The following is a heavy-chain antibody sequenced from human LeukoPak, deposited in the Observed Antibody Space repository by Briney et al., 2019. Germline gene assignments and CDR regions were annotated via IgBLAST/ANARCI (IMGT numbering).Heavy chain of an antibody. CDR3: ARDRTTYYYDSRRRYAFDT. CDR1: GFTFSSHG. Sequence: GGSLRLSCAASGFTFSSHGMHWVRQAPGKGLEWVAVIWYDGSNKDYAESVKGRFTIFRDNSKNTLYLEMNNLRAEDTAVYYCARDRTTYYYDSRRRYAFDTWGQGTKVTVSS. J-gene: IGHJ3*02. D-gene: IGHD3-22*01. CDR2: IWYDGSNK. V-gene: IGHV3-33*01.